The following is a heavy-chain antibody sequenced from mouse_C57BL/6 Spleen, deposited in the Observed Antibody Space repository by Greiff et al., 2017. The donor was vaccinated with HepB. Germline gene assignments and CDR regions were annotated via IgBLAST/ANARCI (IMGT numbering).Heavy chain of an antibody. D-gene: IGHD4-1*01. CDR2: ISSGSSTI. CDR3: ARRLGRDWYFDV. Sequence: EVKLVDSGGGLVKPGGSLKLSCAASGFTFSDYGMHWVRQAPEKGLEWVAYISSGSSTIYYADTVKGRFTISRDNAKNTLFLQMTSLRSEDTAMYYCARRLGRDWYFDVWGTGTTVTVSS. CDR1: GFTFSDYG. V-gene: IGHV5-17*01. J-gene: IGHJ1*03.